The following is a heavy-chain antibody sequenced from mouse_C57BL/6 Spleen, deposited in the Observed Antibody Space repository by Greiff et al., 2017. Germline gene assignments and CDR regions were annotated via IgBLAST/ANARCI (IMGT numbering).Heavy chain of an antibody. CDR2: ISDGGSYT. J-gene: IGHJ3*01. CDR3: ARDNYGAWFAY. Sequence: EVKLVESGGGLVKPGGSLKLSCAASGFTFSSYAMSWVRQTPEKRLEWVATISDGGSYTYYPDNVKGRFTISRDNAKNNLYLQMSHLKSEDTAMYYCARDNYGAWFAYWGQGTLVTVSA. CDR1: GFTFSSYA. D-gene: IGHD1-2*01. V-gene: IGHV5-4*01.